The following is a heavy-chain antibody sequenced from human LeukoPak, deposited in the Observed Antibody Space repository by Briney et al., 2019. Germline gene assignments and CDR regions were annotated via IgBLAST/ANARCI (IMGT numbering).Heavy chain of an antibody. Sequence: ASVKVSCKASGYTFTGYYMHWVRQAPGQGLEWMGWINPNSGGTNYAQKFQGSVTMTRDTSINTAYMELNRLRSDDTAVYYCAPGGGITFGGEVAYYFDYWGQGTLVTVSS. J-gene: IGHJ4*02. V-gene: IGHV1-2*02. CDR2: INPNSGGT. CDR1: GYTFTGYY. D-gene: IGHD3-16*01. CDR3: APGGGITFGGEVAYYFDY.